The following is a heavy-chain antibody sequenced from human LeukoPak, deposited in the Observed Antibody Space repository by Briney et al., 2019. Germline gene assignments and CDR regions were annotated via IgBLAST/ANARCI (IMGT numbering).Heavy chain of an antibody. CDR2: IYYSGST. J-gene: IGHJ4*02. Sequence: SETLSLTCTVSGSSISSYYWSWIRQPPGKGPEWIGYIYYSGSTNYNPSLKSRVTISVDTSKNQFSLKLSSVTAADTAVYYCASSAWIGGSYSDYWGQGTLITVSS. CDR3: ASSAWIGGSYSDY. V-gene: IGHV4-59*08. CDR1: GSSISSYY. D-gene: IGHD1-26*01.